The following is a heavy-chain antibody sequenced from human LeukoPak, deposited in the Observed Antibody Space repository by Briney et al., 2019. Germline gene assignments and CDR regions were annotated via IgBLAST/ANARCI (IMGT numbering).Heavy chain of an antibody. D-gene: IGHD2-8*02. CDR2: IYSAGDS. Sequence: AGGSQRLSCVVSGFSISYNYMSWVRQAPGKGLEWVSVIYSAGDSYYGDAVKGRFIISKDNSKNTVYLQMNRLRPEDTAVYYCASHYCSAGSCYFDGWGQGTLVTVSS. CDR3: ASHYCSAGSCYFDG. V-gene: IGHV3-53*01. CDR1: GFSISYNY. J-gene: IGHJ4*02.